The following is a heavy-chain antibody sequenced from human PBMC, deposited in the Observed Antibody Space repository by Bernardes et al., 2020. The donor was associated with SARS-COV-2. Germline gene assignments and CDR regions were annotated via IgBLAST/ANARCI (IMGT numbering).Heavy chain of an antibody. J-gene: IGHJ4*02. CDR2: INPNSGGT. D-gene: IGHD4-17*01. CDR1: GYTFTGYY. CDR3: ARSEMTTVTMGGY. Sequence: ASVKVSCKASGYTFTGYYMHWVRQAPGQGLEWMGRINPNSGGTNYAQKFQGRVTMTRDTSISTAYMEQSRLRSDDTAVYYCARSEMTTVTMGGYWGQGTLVTVSS. V-gene: IGHV1-2*06.